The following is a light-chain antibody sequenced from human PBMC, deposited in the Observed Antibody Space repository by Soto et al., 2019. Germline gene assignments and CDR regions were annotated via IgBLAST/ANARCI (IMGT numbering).Light chain of an antibody. CDR3: QQYNIYWT. J-gene: IGKJ1*01. CDR1: QTISTW. CDR2: KAS. Sequence: DIQMTQSPATLSSCVLDIVTITCRASQTISTWLAWYQQKAGKAPKVLIYKASSLQIGVPSRFSGSGSGTEFTLTISSLQPDDFATYYCQQYNIYWTFGQGTKVDIK. V-gene: IGKV1-5*03.